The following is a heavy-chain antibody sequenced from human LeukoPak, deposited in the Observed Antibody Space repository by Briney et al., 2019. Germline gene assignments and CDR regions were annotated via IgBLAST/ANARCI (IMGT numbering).Heavy chain of an antibody. V-gene: IGHV1-2*02. CDR3: AREVIEYSSGWYYFVY. J-gene: IGHJ4*02. CDR2: INPNSGGT. CDR1: GYTFTGYY. Sequence: ASVKVSCKASGYTFTGYYMHWVRQAPGQGLEWMGWINPNSGGTNYAQKFQGRVTMTRDTSISTAYMELSRLRSGDTAVYYCAREVIEYSSGWYYFVYWGQGTLVTVSS. D-gene: IGHD6-19*01.